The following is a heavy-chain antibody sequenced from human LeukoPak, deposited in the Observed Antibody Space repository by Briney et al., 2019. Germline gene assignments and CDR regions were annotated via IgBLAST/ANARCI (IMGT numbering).Heavy chain of an antibody. CDR3: AKPRRRDGYNYGHYFDY. J-gene: IGHJ4*02. CDR1: GFTFSSYA. Sequence: QTGGSLRLSCAASGFTFSSYATSWVRQAPGKGLEWVSAISGSGGSTYYADSVKGRFTISRDNSKNTLYLQMNSLRAEDTAVYYCAKPRRRDGYNYGHYFDYWGQGTLVTVSS. D-gene: IGHD5-24*01. CDR2: ISGSGGST. V-gene: IGHV3-23*01.